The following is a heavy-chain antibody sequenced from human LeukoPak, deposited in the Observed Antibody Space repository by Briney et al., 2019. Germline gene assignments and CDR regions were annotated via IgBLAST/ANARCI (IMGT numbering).Heavy chain of an antibody. D-gene: IGHD3-22*01. J-gene: IGHJ4*02. CDR1: GFTFSSYS. Sequence: GGSLRLSCAASGFTFSSYSMNWVRQAPGKGLEWVSSISSSRSYIYYADSVKGRFTISRDNAKNSLYLQMNSLRAEDTAVYYCARDSIGGYDSSGYVYWGQGTLVTVSS. CDR3: ARDSIGGYDSSGYVY. CDR2: ISSSRSYI. V-gene: IGHV3-21*01.